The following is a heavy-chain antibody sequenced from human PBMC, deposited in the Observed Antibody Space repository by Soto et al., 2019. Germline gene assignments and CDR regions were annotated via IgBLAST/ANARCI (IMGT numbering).Heavy chain of an antibody. CDR1: GFTFSR. D-gene: IGHD6-13*01. CDR2: IKQDGSEE. V-gene: IGHV3-7*01. Sequence: EVQLVESGGGLVQPGGSLRLSCVDSGFTFSRMSWVRQAPVKGLEWVGNIKQDGSEENYVDSVKGRFTISRDNAKNSMYLQMNSLRGEDTAVYYCARIAASGRGWDVWGQGTTVVVSS. CDR3: ARIAASGRGWDV. J-gene: IGHJ6*02.